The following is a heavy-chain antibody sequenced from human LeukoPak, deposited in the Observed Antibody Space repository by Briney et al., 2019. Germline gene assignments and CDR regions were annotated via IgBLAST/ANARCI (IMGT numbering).Heavy chain of an antibody. J-gene: IGHJ4*02. D-gene: IGHD3-22*01. CDR2: ISGSGGST. CDR3: AKVQYYYDSSGSLGYYFDY. CDR1: GFTFSSYA. Sequence: GGSLRLSCAASGFTFSSYAMSWVRQAPGKGLEWVSAISGSGGSTYYADSVKGRFTIPRDNSKNTLYLQMNSLRAEDTAVYYCAKVQYYYDSSGSLGYYFDYWGQGTLVTVSS. V-gene: IGHV3-23*01.